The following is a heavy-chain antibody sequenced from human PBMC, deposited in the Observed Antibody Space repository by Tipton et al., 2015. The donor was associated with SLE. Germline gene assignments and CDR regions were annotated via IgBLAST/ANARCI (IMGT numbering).Heavy chain of an antibody. D-gene: IGHD3-16*01. CDR2: ISATGYTT. CDR1: GISFSNHA. V-gene: IGHV3-23*01. J-gene: IGHJ4*02. Sequence: SLRLSCAASGISFSNHAMTWVRQAPGKGLEWVSFISATGYTTYYADSVRGRFTIARDNSKNTLYLQMNSLRAEDTAVYYCAREAWGYWGQGTLVTVSS. CDR3: AREAWGY.